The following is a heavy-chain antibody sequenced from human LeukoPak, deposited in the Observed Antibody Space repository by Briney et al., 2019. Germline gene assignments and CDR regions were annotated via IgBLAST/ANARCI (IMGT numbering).Heavy chain of an antibody. D-gene: IGHD6-13*01. V-gene: IGHV4-34*01. Sequence: SETLSLTCAVYGGSFSGYYWSWIRQPPGKGLEWIGEINHSGSTNYNPSLKSRVTISADTSKNQFSLKLSSVTAADTAVYYCARRRLSIAAASRHGFDPWGQGTLVTVSS. CDR1: GGSFSGYY. CDR3: ARRRLSIAAASRHGFDP. J-gene: IGHJ5*02. CDR2: INHSGST.